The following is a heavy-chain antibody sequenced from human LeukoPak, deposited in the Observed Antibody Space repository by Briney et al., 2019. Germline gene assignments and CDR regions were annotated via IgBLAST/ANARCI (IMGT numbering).Heavy chain of an antibody. CDR2: ISSSSSYI. J-gene: IGHJ4*02. Sequence: GGSLRLSCAASGFTFSSYSMNWVRQAPGKGLEWVSSISSSSSYIYYADSVKGRFAISRDNAKNSLYLQMNSLRAEDTAVYYCARVLPGAVAGPLDYWGQGTLVTVSS. D-gene: IGHD6-19*01. V-gene: IGHV3-21*01. CDR1: GFTFSSYS. CDR3: ARVLPGAVAGPLDY.